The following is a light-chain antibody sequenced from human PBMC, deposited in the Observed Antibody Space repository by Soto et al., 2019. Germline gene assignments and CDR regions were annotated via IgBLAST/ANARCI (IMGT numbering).Light chain of an antibody. CDR1: SSNIGSNH. V-gene: IGLV1-47*01. CDR2: RNN. Sequence: QAVVTQPPSASGTPGQRVTISCSGSSSNIGSNHVYWYQQLPGTAPKLLIYRNNQRPSGVPVRFSGSRSGTSASLAISGLRSEDDADYYCAAWDDSLSGWVFGGGTNLTVL. CDR3: AAWDDSLSGWV. J-gene: IGLJ3*02.